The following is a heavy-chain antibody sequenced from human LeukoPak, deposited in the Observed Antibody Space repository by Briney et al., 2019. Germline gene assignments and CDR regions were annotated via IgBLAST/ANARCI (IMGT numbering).Heavy chain of an antibody. CDR1: GFTFSSYA. CDR3: AKSLYPRRYFDWTTTGDYYFDY. CDR2: ISGSGGST. D-gene: IGHD3-9*01. Sequence: GGSLRLSCAASGFTFSSYAMSWVRQAPGKGLEWVSAISGSGGSTYYADSVKGRFTISRDNSKNSLYLQMNSLRTEDTALYYCAKSLYPRRYFDWTTTGDYYFDYWGQGTLVTVSS. V-gene: IGHV3-23*01. J-gene: IGHJ4*02.